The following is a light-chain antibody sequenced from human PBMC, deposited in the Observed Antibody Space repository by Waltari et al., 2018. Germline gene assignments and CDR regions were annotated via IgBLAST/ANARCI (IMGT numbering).Light chain of an antibody. V-gene: IGKV1-12*01. CDR2: AVS. J-gene: IGKJ4*01. Sequence: DIQMTQSPSSVSASVGDRVTIVCRASRDISSWLAWYQQKPGTAPKLLIYAVSSLQSGVPSRFSGSGSGTYFTLTISSLQPEDFAIYYCHQGHGLPLTFGGGTKVEIK. CDR3: HQGHGLPLT. CDR1: RDISSW.